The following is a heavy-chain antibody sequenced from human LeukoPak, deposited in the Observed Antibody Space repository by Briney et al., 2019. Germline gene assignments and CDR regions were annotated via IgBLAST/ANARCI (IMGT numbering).Heavy chain of an antibody. V-gene: IGHV3-21*01. CDR1: GFTFSSYS. CDR2: ISSSSAYI. D-gene: IGHD6-19*01. CDR3: ARSGGSSGWYLYDY. J-gene: IGHJ4*02. Sequence: GGSLRLSCAASGFTFSSYSMNWVRQAPGKGLEWVSSISSSSAYIYYADSVKGRFTISRDNAQNSLYLQMYSLRAEDTAVYYCARSGGSSGWYLYDYWGQGTLVTVSS.